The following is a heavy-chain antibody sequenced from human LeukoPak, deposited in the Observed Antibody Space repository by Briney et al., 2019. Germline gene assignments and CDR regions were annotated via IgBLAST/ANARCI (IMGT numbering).Heavy chain of an antibody. Sequence: GASVKVSCKASGYTFTSYDINWVRQATGQGLEWMGWMNPNSGNTGYAQKFQGRVTINRNTSISTAYMELSSLRSDDTAVYYCATLRYYDSSGYYYWGQGTLVTVSS. D-gene: IGHD3-22*01. CDR2: MNPNSGNT. CDR3: ATLRYYDSSGYYY. J-gene: IGHJ4*02. CDR1: GYTFTSYD. V-gene: IGHV1-8*03.